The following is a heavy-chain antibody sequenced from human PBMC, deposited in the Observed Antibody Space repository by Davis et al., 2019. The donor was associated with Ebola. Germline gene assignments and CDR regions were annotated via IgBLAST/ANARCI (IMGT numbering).Heavy chain of an antibody. D-gene: IGHD1-26*01. CDR3: ARGWVRNGMDV. CDR1: GDSVSSNSAA. Sequence: HSQTLSLTCAIPGDSVSSNSAAWSWIRQSPSGGLEWLGWIYYRSKWSNDYAVSVKSRITINPDTSKNQFSLQLNSVTPEDTAVYYCARGWVRNGMDVWGKGTTVTVSS. J-gene: IGHJ6*04. V-gene: IGHV6-1*01. CDR2: IYYRSKWSN.